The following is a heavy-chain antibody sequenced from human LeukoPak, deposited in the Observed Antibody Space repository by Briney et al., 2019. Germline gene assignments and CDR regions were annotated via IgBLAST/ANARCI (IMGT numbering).Heavy chain of an antibody. Sequence: GGSLRLSCAASGFTFSSYAMHWVRQPPGKGLGWVSYISSSSSYIYYADSVKGRFTISRDNAKNSLYLQMSSLRAEDTAVYYCAREGIGSAFDYWGQGTLVTVSS. J-gene: IGHJ4*02. D-gene: IGHD3-10*01. CDR3: AREGIGSAFDY. V-gene: IGHV3-21*01. CDR2: ISSSSSYI. CDR1: GFTFSSYA.